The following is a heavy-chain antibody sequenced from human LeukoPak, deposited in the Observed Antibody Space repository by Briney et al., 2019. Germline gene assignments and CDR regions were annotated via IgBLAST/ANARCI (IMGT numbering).Heavy chain of an antibody. CDR2: ISRTNSI. J-gene: IGHJ4*02. D-gene: IGHD2-21*01. V-gene: IGHV3-48*02. Sequence: GGSLRLSCAASGFIFNSYAMNWIRQAPGQGLEWVSYISRTNSIYYSDSVRGRFTISRDNAKNSLYLQMNSLRDEDTAVYYCARDHDWGFDYWGQGILVAVSS. CDR3: ARDHDWGFDY. CDR1: GFIFNSYA.